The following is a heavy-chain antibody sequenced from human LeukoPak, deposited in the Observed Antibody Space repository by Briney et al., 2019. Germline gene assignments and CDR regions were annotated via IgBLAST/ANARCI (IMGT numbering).Heavy chain of an antibody. CDR1: GGTVSSYA. Sequence: SVKVSCKASGGTVSSYAISWVRQAPGQGLEWMGRIIPILGIANYAQKFQCRVTTTADKSTSTAYMELSSLRSEDTAVSYCARVIRDGYNYLFDYWGQGTLVTVSS. CDR3: ARVIRDGYNYLFDY. D-gene: IGHD5-24*01. CDR2: IIPILGIA. J-gene: IGHJ4*02. V-gene: IGHV1-69*04.